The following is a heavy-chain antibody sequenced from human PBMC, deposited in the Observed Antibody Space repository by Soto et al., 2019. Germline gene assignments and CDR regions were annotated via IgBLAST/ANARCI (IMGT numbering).Heavy chain of an antibody. J-gene: IGHJ4*02. CDR2: ISGSGGST. V-gene: IGHV3-23*01. CDR1: GFTFSSYA. D-gene: IGHD2-15*01. CDR3: AKDPFVVAATASPFDY. Sequence: GGSLRLSCAASGFTFSSYAMSWVRQAPGKGLEWVSAISGSGGSTYYADSVKGRFTISRDNSKNTLYLQMNSLRAEDTAVYYCAKDPFVVAATASPFDYWGQGTLVTVSS.